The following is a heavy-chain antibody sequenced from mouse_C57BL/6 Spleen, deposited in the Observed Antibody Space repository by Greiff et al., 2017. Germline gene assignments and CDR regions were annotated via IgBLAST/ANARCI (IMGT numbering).Heavy chain of an antibody. V-gene: IGHV1-9*01. CDR2: ILPGSGST. CDR3: ARAWGGYYWFAY. Sequence: QVQLQQSGAELMKPGASVKLSCKATGYTFTGYWIEWVKQRPGHGLEWIGEILPGSGSTNYNEKFKGKATFTADTSSTTAYMQLSSLTTEDSAIYDCARAWGGYYWFAYWGQGTLVTVSA. J-gene: IGHJ3*01. CDR1: GYTFTGYW. D-gene: IGHD2-3*01.